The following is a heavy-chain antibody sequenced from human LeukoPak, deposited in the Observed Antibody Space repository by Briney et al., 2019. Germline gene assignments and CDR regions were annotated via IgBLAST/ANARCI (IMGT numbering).Heavy chain of an antibody. J-gene: IGHJ4*02. V-gene: IGHV3-30*18. D-gene: IGHD2-2*01. CDR1: GFTFSSYG. CDR2: ISYDGSNK. CDR3: AKEGVRTSLDY. Sequence: GRSPRLSCAASGFTFSSYGMHWVRQAPGKGLEWVAVISYDGSNKYYADSVKGRFTISRDNSKNTLYLQMNSLGAEDTAVYYCAKEGVRTSLDYWGQGTLVTVSS.